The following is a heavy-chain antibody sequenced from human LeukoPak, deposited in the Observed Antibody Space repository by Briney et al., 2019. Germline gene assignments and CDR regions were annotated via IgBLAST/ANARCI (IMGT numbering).Heavy chain of an antibody. D-gene: IGHD1-26*01. V-gene: IGHV3-11*06. CDR3: ARAIGATPTLDY. Sequence: LSLTCTVSGSSINDYYWTWIRQAPGKGLEWVPFISGSTSYTSYVDSVKGRFTISRDNAKNSLFLQMNSLRAEDTAVYYCARAIGATPTLDYWGLGTLVTVSS. CDR1: GSSINDYY. CDR2: ISGSTSYT. J-gene: IGHJ4*02.